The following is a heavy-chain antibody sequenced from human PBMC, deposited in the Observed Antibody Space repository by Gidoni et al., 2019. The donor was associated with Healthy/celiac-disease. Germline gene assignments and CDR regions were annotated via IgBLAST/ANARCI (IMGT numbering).Heavy chain of an antibody. CDR3: ARDTIVVVVAEYYYYYGRDV. J-gene: IGHJ6*02. D-gene: IGHD2-15*01. Sequence: QVQLVESGGGLVEPGGSLTLSCPASGFTFRDYYLRWIRQAPGKGLAWVSYMSSSGRIRDYADSVKGRCTIYRDKGKKSLYLQMNSRRAEDTTVYYCARDTIVVVVAEYYYYYGRDVWGQGTTVTVSS. CDR1: GFTFRDYY. CDR2: MSSSGRIR. V-gene: IGHV3-11*01.